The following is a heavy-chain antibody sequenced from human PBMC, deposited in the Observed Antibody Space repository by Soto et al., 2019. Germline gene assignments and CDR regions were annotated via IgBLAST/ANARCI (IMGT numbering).Heavy chain of an antibody. CDR2: ISAYNGNT. CDR3: AGLGMVAAHREFDP. V-gene: IGHV1-18*01. Sequence: ASVKVSCKASGYRITSYGISWGRQAQGKGLEWMGWISAYNGNTNYAQKLQGRVTMTPDTSTSTAYMELRSLSSVTAADTAIYYCAGLGMVAAHREFDPCGQGTLVTVSS. CDR1: GYRITSYG. J-gene: IGHJ5*02. D-gene: IGHD2-15*01.